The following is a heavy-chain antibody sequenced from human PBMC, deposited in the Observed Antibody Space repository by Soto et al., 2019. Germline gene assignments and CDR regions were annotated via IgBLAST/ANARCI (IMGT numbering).Heavy chain of an antibody. D-gene: IGHD1-26*01. CDR2: INPNSGGT. Sequence: ASVKVSFKASGYTFTGYYMHWVRQAPGQGLEGMGWINPNSGGTNYAQKFQGWVTITRDTSISTAYMELSRLRSDVTVVYFCARDLVRGSGVAFDIWGQGTMVTVSS. V-gene: IGHV1-2*04. J-gene: IGHJ3*02. CDR1: GYTFTGYY. CDR3: ARDLVRGSGVAFDI.